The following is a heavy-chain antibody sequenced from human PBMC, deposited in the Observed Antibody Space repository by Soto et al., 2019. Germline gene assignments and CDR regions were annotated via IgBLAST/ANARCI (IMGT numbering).Heavy chain of an antibody. Sequence: GGSLRLSCEVSGFSFGAYIMAWVRQAPGKGLEWVSYISGSATSKFYADSVRGRFTISRDNGKNSLSLQMNSLTGEDTGVYFCTRVKGILVAAAFFDYWGRGTPVTVSS. CDR2: ISGSATSK. V-gene: IGHV3-48*01. CDR1: GFSFGAYI. D-gene: IGHD2-15*01. CDR3: TRVKGILVAAAFFDY. J-gene: IGHJ4*02.